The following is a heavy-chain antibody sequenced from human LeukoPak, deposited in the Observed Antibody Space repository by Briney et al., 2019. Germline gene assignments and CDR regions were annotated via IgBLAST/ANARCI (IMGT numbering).Heavy chain of an antibody. CDR3: ARDQRSGGYWFDP. D-gene: IGHD1-14*01. J-gene: IGHJ5*02. CDR1: GGSISSGDYY. V-gene: IGHV4-30-4*01. Sequence: SETLSLTCTVSGGSISSGDYYWSCIRQPPGKGLEWIGYIYYSGSTYYNPSLKSRVTISVDTSKNQFSLKLSSVTAADTAVYYCARDQRSGGYWFDPWGQGTLVTVSS. CDR2: IYYSGST.